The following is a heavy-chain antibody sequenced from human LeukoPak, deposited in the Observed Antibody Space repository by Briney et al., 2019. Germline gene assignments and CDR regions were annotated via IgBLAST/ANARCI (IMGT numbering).Heavy chain of an antibody. Sequence: GGSLRLSCAASGFTFSNYAMTWVRQAPGKGLEWVSSISGTGGSTYYADSVKGRFTISRDNSKNTLYLQMNSLRAEDTAVYYCAKDGGVNYDFWSGYQSPPYYFDYWGQGTLVTVSS. V-gene: IGHV3-23*01. J-gene: IGHJ4*02. D-gene: IGHD3-3*01. CDR3: AKDGGVNYDFWSGYQSPPYYFDY. CDR1: GFTFSNYA. CDR2: ISGTGGST.